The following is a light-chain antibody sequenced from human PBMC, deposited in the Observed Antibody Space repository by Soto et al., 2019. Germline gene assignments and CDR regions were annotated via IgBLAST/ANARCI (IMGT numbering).Light chain of an antibody. V-gene: IGLV3-21*04. CDR2: YDS. Sequence: SYVLTQPPSVSVAPGKTAWITCGGNNIGGESVHWYQQKPGQAPVLVIFYDSDRPSGIPERLSGSKSGNTATLTISGVEAGDEADYYCQVWDRSSDHVVFGGGTKLTVL. J-gene: IGLJ2*01. CDR1: NIGGES. CDR3: QVWDRSSDHVV.